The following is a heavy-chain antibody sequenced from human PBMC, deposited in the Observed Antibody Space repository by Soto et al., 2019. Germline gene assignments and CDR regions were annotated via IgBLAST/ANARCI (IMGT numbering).Heavy chain of an antibody. J-gene: IGHJ4*02. CDR1: GGSFSGYY. Sequence: SETLSLTCAVYGGSFSGYYWSWIRQPPGKGLEWIGEINHSGSTNYNPSLKSRVTISVDTSKNQFSLKLSSVTAADTAVYYCAREVLYYDYVWGSYRLAQIDYWGQGTLVTVSS. CDR2: INHSGST. D-gene: IGHD3-16*02. V-gene: IGHV4-34*01. CDR3: AREVLYYDYVWGSYRLAQIDY.